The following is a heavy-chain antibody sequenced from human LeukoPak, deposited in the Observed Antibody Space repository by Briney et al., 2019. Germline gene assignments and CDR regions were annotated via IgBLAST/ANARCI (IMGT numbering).Heavy chain of an antibody. CDR1: GFTFSSYW. Sequence: GGSLRLSCAASGFTFSSYWMHWVRQGPGKGLVWVSRINSDGSSTSYADSVKGRFTISRDNAKNTLYLQMNSQSADDTAVYYCASKNGSYWGQGTLVTVSS. J-gene: IGHJ4*02. D-gene: IGHD1-26*01. CDR2: INSDGSST. CDR3: ASKNGSY. V-gene: IGHV3-74*01.